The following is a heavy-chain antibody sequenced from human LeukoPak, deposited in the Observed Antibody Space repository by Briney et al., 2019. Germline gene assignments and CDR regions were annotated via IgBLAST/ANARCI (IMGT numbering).Heavy chain of an antibody. D-gene: IGHD5-18*01. CDR1: GGSISSYY. Sequence: PSETLSLTCTVSGGSISSYYWSGIRQPPGKGLEWIGYIYYSGSTKYNPSLKSRVPLSVDTSNNQFSLKLSSVTAADTAVYYCARHPRRGYSYAKLRPYYFDYWGQGTLVTVSS. J-gene: IGHJ4*02. V-gene: IGHV4-59*08. CDR3: ARHPRRGYSYAKLRPYYFDY. CDR2: IYYSGST.